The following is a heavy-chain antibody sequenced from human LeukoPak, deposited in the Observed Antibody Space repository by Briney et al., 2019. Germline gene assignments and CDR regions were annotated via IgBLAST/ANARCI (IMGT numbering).Heavy chain of an antibody. CDR1: GFTFSRSA. V-gene: IGHV1-58*01. Sequence: SVKVSCKASGFTFSRSAVQWVRQARGQRPEWIGWIVVGRSNRNHAQKFQGRVTTTADESTSTAYMELSSLRSEDTAVYYCARGWETVGSTSAFGYWGQGTLVTVSS. J-gene: IGHJ4*02. CDR2: IVVGRSNR. D-gene: IGHD1-26*01. CDR3: ARGWETVGSTSAFGY.